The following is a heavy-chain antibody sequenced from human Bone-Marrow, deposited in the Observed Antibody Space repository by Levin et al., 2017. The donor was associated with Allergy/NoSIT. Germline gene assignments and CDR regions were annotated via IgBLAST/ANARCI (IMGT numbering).Heavy chain of an antibody. D-gene: IGHD2-21*02. CDR3: AKDRTVVTAIPLYFDY. Sequence: GESLKISCAASGFTFSSYAMSWVRQAPGKGLEWVSAISGSGGSTYYADSVKGRFTISRDNSKNTLYLQMNSLRAEDTAVYYCAKDRTVVTAIPLYFDYWGQGTLVTVSS. CDR1: GFTFSSYA. V-gene: IGHV3-23*01. CDR2: ISGSGGST. J-gene: IGHJ4*02.